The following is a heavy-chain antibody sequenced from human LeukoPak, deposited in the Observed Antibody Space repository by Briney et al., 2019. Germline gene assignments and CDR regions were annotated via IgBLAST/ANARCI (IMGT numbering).Heavy chain of an antibody. Sequence: GGSLRLSCAASGFTFSSYGMSWVRQAPGKGLEWVSAISGSGGSTYYADSVKGRFTISRDNAKNSLYLQMNSLRAEDTAVYYCARDLGFTIFGVVTRTDAFDIWGQGTMVTVSS. D-gene: IGHD3-3*01. CDR3: ARDLGFTIFGVVTRTDAFDI. J-gene: IGHJ3*02. V-gene: IGHV3-23*01. CDR1: GFTFSSYG. CDR2: ISGSGGST.